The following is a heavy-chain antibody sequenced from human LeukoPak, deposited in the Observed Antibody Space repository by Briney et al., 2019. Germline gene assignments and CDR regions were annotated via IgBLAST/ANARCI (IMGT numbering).Heavy chain of an antibody. D-gene: IGHD3-22*01. Sequence: SEALSLTYTVSGGSISSSSYYWGWIRQPPGKGLEWIGSIYYSGSTYYNPSLKSRVTISVDTSKNQFSLKLSSVTAADTAVYYCARHDKNPNSSGYYYYYWGQGTLVTVSS. J-gene: IGHJ4*02. CDR2: IYYSGST. CDR1: GGSISSSSYY. V-gene: IGHV4-39*01. CDR3: ARHDKNPNSSGYYYYY.